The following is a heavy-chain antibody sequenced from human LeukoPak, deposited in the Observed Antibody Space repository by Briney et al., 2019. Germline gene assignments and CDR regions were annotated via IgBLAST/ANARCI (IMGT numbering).Heavy chain of an antibody. D-gene: IGHD3-22*01. CDR2: ISGSGGST. CDR1: GFTFSSYA. V-gene: IGHV3-23*01. CDR3: ARISSGYNAFDI. J-gene: IGHJ3*02. Sequence: GGSLRLSCAASGFTFSSYAMSWVRQAPGKGLEWVSAISGSGGSTYYADCVKGRFTISRDNSKNTLYLQMNSLRAEDTAVYYCARISSGYNAFDIWGQGTMVTVSS.